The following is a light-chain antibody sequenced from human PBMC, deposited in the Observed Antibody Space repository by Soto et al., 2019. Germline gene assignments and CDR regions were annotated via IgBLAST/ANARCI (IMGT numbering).Light chain of an antibody. CDR1: QSVSSSS. CDR2: GAS. CDR3: QQYGSSPLT. V-gene: IGKV3-20*01. Sequence: EIVLTQSPGTLFLFPGERATLSCRASQSVSSSSLAWYQQKPGQAPRLLIYGASSRATGIPDRFSGSGSGTDFTLTISRLEPEDFAVYYCQQYGSSPLTFGGGTKVDIK. J-gene: IGKJ4*01.